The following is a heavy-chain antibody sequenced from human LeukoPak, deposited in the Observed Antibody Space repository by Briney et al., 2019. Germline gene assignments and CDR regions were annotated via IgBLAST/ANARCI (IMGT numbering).Heavy chain of an antibody. CDR2: IYYSGST. CDR3: ARHPTVVVIEY. J-gene: IGHJ4*02. D-gene: IGHD3-22*01. V-gene: IGHV4-59*08. Sequence: PSETLSLTCTVSGGSISSYYWSWIRQPPGKGLEWIGYIYYSGSTNYNPSLKSRVTISVDTSKNQFSLKLSSVTAADTAVYYCARHPTVVVIEYWGQGTLVTVSS. CDR1: GGSISSYY.